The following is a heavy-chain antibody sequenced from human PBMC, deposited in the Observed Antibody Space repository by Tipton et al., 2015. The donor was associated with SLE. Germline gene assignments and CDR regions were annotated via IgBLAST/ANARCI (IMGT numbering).Heavy chain of an antibody. CDR3: TRDRGGYNLDAFDI. CDR2: IYHSGNT. D-gene: IGHD5-24*01. CDR1: GGSSSSGGYF. J-gene: IGHJ3*02. Sequence: LRLSCSVSGGSSSSGGYFWSWIRQHPGKGLEWIGYIYHSGNTYYNPSLKSRLTISVDTSKNQFSLKLSSVTAADTAVYYCTRDRGGYNLDAFDIWGQGTMVSVSS. V-gene: IGHV4-31*03.